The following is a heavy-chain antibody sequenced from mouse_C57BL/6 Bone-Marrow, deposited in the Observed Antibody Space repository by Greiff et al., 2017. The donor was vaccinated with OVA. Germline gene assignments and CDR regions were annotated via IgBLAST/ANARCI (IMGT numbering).Heavy chain of an antibody. CDR3: ARYPDYYGSKAWFAY. V-gene: IGHV1-69*01. J-gene: IGHJ3*01. CDR2: IDPSDSYT. CDR1: GYTFTSYW. Sequence: QVQLQQSGAELVMPGASVKLSCKASGYTFTSYWMHWVKQRPGQGLEWIGEIDPSDSYTNYNQKFKGKSTLTVDKSSSTAYMQLSSLTSEDSAVYYCARYPDYYGSKAWFAYWGQGTLVTVSA. D-gene: IGHD1-1*01.